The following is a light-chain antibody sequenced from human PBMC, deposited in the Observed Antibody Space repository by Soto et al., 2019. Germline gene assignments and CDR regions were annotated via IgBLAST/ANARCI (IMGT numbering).Light chain of an antibody. CDR3: QQSYTTPWT. CDR2: TTS. CDR1: QSISYY. Sequence: DIQMTQSPSSLSASVGDSVTITCRASQSISYYLNWYQQKPGRAPRLLIYTTSSLQSGVPYKFSGSASGTDLTLTISSLQPEDFATYYCQQSYTTPWTCGQGTKVDIK. V-gene: IGKV1-39*01. J-gene: IGKJ1*01.